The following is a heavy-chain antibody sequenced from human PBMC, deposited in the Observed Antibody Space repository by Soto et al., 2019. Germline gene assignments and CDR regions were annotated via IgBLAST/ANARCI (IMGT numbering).Heavy chain of an antibody. CDR3: VRSISVAMDF. Sequence: LETLSLTCTVSGGSISSSSYHWGWIRQPPGKGLEWIGSIYYSGTTYYNPSLKSRVTISVDTSKNQFSLKLSSVTAADTAVYYCVRSISVAMDFWGQGTLVTVSS. J-gene: IGHJ4*02. CDR2: IYYSGTT. D-gene: IGHD6-19*01. CDR1: GGSISSSSYH. V-gene: IGHV4-39*01.